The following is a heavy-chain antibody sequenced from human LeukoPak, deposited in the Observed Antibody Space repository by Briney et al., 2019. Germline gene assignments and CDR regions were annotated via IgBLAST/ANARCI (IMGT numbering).Heavy chain of an antibody. CDR3: ARLGDYGDSPFDY. D-gene: IGHD4-17*01. J-gene: IGHJ4*02. CDR2: INAGNGNT. CDR1: GYTFTSYA. Sequence: GSVQVSCKASGYTFTSYAMHWVRQAHGQRLEWMGWINAGNGNTKYSQKFQGRVTITRDTSASTAYMELSSLRSEDTAVYYCARLGDYGDSPFDYWGQGTLVTVSS. V-gene: IGHV1-3*01.